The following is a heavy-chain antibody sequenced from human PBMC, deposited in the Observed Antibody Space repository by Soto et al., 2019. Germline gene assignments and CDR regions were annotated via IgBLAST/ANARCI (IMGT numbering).Heavy chain of an antibody. J-gene: IGHJ5*01. CDR2: INPNTGGT. CDR1: GFTFTGYY. V-gene: IGHV1-2*04. CDR3: ARDQGAWPYNWFDF. Sequence: GASVKVSCKTSGFTFTGYYLHWLRQAPGQRPEWMGWINPNTGGTKYAQNFQGWVTMTRDTSISTAYMELNNLTSDDTAVYYCARDQGAWPYNWFDFWGQGTPVTVSS.